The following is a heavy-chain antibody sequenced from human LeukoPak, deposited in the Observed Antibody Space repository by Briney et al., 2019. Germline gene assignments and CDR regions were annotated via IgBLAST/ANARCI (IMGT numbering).Heavy chain of an antibody. V-gene: IGHV4-61*02. J-gene: IGHJ4*02. CDR1: GGSISSSSYY. CDR2: IYTSGST. D-gene: IGHD4-11*01. CDR3: ARDLGYSNYVGRFDY. Sequence: SETLSLTCTVSGGSISSSSYYWGWIRQPAGKGLEWIGRIYTSGSTNYNPSLKSRVTMSVDTSKNQFSLKLTSVTAADTAVYYCARDLGYSNYVGRFDYWGQGTLVTVSS.